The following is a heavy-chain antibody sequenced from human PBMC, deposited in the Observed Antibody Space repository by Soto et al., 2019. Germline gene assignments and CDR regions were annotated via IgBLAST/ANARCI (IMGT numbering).Heavy chain of an antibody. CDR3: AISPPGRSGAFDI. CDR1: GGSISSDDYY. J-gene: IGHJ3*02. Sequence: SETLSLTCTVSGGSISSDDYYWSWIRQPPGRGLEWIGYIYYSGSTYSNPSLKSRVIISKDTSKNQFSLKLSPVTAADTAVYYCAISPPGRSGAFDIWGQGTMVTVSS. CDR2: IYYSGST. D-gene: IGHD1-26*01. V-gene: IGHV4-30-4*01.